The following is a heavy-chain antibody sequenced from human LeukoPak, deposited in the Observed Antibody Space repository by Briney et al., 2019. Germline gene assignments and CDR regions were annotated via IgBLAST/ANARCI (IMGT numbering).Heavy chain of an antibody. J-gene: IGHJ4*02. D-gene: IGHD3-3*01. CDR1: GFTFSSYS. V-gene: IGHV3-21*01. Sequence: GGSLRLSCAATGFTFSSYSMNWVRQAPGKGLEWVSSISSSSSYIYYADSVKGRFTISRDNAKNSLYLQMNSLRAEDTAVYYCAREITIFGVVGLDYWGQGTLVTVSS. CDR3: AREITIFGVVGLDY. CDR2: ISSSSSYI.